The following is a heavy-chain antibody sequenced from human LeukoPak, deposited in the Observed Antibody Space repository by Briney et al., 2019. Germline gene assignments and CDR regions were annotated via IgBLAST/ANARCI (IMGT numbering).Heavy chain of an antibody. Sequence: SETLSLTCDVSGGSIDSTNWWNWVRQPPGKGLEWIGEIHHDGRINYNPSLKSRVTLSVDKSKSQFSLRLNSVTAADTAMYYCARSHDHLWGNYPDYWGQGTLVTVSS. D-gene: IGHD3-16*02. CDR1: GGSIDSTNW. CDR2: IHHDGRI. J-gene: IGHJ4*02. CDR3: ARSHDHLWGNYPDY. V-gene: IGHV4/OR15-8*01.